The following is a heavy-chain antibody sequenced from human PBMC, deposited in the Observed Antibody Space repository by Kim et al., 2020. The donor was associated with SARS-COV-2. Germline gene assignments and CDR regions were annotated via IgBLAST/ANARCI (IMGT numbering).Heavy chain of an antibody. V-gene: IGHV3-23*01. CDR3: AKGWDYGDYVPLDY. D-gene: IGHD4-17*01. CDR2: ISGSGGST. Sequence: GGSLRLSCAASGFTFSSYAMSWVRQAPGKGLEWVSAISGSGGSTYYADSVKGRFTISRDNSKNTLYLQMNSLRAEDTAVYYCAKGWDYGDYVPLDYWGQGTLVTVSS. J-gene: IGHJ4*02. CDR1: GFTFSSYA.